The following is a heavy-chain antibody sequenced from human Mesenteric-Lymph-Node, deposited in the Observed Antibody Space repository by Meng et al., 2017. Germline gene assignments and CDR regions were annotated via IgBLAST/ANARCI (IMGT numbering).Heavy chain of an antibody. CDR1: GFTFSSYW. CDR2: IDNDGTSA. Sequence: GESLKISCAASGFTFSSYWMHWVRQVPGKGLVWVSRIDNDGTSAIYADSVKGRFTTSRDNAKNALYLQRNSLRAEDTAVYYCARDRPHNWFDPWGQGTLVTVSS. CDR3: ARDRPHNWFDP. J-gene: IGHJ5*02. V-gene: IGHV3-74*01.